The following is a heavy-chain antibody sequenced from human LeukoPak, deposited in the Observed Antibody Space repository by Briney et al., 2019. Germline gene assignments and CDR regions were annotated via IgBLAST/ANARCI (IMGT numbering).Heavy chain of an antibody. CDR3: ARGRGDSYFDY. V-gene: IGHV4-34*01. J-gene: IGHJ4*02. Sequence: PSETLSLTCAAYGGSFSGYYWSWIRQPPGKGLEWIGEINHSGSTNYNPSLKSRVTISVDTSKNQFSLKLSSVTAADTAVYYCARGRGDSYFDYWGQGTLVTVSS. D-gene: IGHD2-21*02. CDR1: GGSFSGYY. CDR2: INHSGST.